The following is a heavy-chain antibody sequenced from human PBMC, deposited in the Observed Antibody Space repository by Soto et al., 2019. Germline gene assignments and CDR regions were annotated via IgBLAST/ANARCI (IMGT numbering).Heavy chain of an antibody. CDR1: GFTFSNVW. CDR3: TTDRLRDYYYDSSGDWDY. CDR2: IKSKTDGGTT. J-gene: IGHJ4*02. V-gene: IGHV3-15*07. Sequence: GGSLRLSCAASGFTFSNVWMNWVSQAPGKGLEWVGRIKSKTDGGTTDYAAPVKGRFTISRDDSKNTLYLQMNSLKTEDTAVYYFTTDRLRDYYYDSSGDWDYWGQGTLVTVSS. D-gene: IGHD3-22*01.